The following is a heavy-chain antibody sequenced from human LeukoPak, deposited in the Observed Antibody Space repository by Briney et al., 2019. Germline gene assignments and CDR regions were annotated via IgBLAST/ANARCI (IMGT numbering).Heavy chain of an antibody. CDR2: IYYSGST. Sequence: SETLSLTCTVSGGSISSSSYYWGWIRQPPGKGLEWIGSIYYSGSTYYNPSLKSRVTISVDTSKNQFSLKLSSVTAADTAVYYCARAPAARLPFWFDPWGQGTLVTVSS. V-gene: IGHV4-39*07. CDR3: ARAPAARLPFWFDP. CDR1: GGSISSSSYY. D-gene: IGHD6-6*01. J-gene: IGHJ5*02.